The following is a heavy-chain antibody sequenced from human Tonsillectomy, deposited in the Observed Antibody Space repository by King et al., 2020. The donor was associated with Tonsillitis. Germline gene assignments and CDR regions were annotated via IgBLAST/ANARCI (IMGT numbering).Heavy chain of an antibody. V-gene: IGHV3-13*01. CDR1: GFTFSGYD. CDR2: IGKVGDT. Sequence: VQLVESGGGLVQPGGSLRLSCAASGFTFSGYDMHWVRQATGKGLEWVAGIGKVGDTYYPGSVKGRFTISRENAKKSLYLEVNTLRAEDTAGYYCARGREALVFYYYYMDVWGKGTTVTVSS. J-gene: IGHJ6*03. D-gene: IGHD2-8*02. CDR3: ARGREALVFYYYYMDV.